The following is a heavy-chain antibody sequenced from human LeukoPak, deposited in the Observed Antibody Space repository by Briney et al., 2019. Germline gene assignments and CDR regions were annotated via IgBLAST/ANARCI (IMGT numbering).Heavy chain of an antibody. CDR1: GGTFSSYA. CDR2: IIPILGIA. J-gene: IGHJ4*02. Sequence: SVKVSCKASGGTFSSYAISWVRQAPGQGLEWMGRIIPILGIANYAQKFQGRVTITADKSTSTAYMELSSLRSEDTAVYYCARRGGSSWDYFDYWGQGTLVTVSS. V-gene: IGHV1-69*04. D-gene: IGHD6-13*01. CDR3: ARRGGSSWDYFDY.